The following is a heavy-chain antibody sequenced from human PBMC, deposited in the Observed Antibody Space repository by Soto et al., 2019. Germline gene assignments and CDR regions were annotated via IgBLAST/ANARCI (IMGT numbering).Heavy chain of an antibody. Sequence: PGGSLRLSCAASGFTFSSYAMHWVRQAPGKGLEWVAVISYDGSNKYYADSVKGRFTISRDNSKNTLYLQMNSLRAEDTAVYYCARANCSSTSCPNYYYYDMDVWGKGTKVTVPS. CDR3: ARANCSSTSCPNYYYYDMDV. D-gene: IGHD2-2*01. CDR1: GFTFSSYA. V-gene: IGHV3-30*04. J-gene: IGHJ6*04. CDR2: ISYDGSNK.